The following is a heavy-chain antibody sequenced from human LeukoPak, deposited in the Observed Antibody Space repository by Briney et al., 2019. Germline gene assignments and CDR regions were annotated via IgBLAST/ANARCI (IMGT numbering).Heavy chain of an antibody. CDR2: IYSGGST. J-gene: IGHJ4*02. CDR1: GFTVSSNY. Sequence: GGSLRLYCAASGFTVSSNYMSWVRQAPGKGLEWVSVIYSGGSTYYADSVKGRFTISRDNSKNTLYLQMNSLRAEDTAVYYCARGATITGKELFDYWGQGTLVTVSS. CDR3: ARGATITGKELFDY. V-gene: IGHV3-66*01. D-gene: IGHD1-20*01.